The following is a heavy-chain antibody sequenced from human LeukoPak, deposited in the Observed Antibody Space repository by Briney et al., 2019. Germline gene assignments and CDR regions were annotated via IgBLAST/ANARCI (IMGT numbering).Heavy chain of an antibody. V-gene: IGHV3-30*04. Sequence: GGSLRLSCAASGFTFSSYAMYWVRQAPGKGLEWVAVISYDGSNKYYADSVKGRFTISRDNSKNTLYLQMNSLRAEDTAVYYCALLVLRYFDWPTFDYWGQGTLVTVSS. D-gene: IGHD3-9*01. J-gene: IGHJ4*02. CDR1: GFTFSSYA. CDR2: ISYDGSNK. CDR3: ALLVLRYFDWPTFDY.